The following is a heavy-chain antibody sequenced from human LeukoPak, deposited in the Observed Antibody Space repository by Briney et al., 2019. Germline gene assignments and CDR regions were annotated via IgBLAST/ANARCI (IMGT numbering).Heavy chain of an antibody. CDR3: ARRGRWLQHQSNWFDP. V-gene: IGHV4-34*01. J-gene: IGHJ5*02. CDR2: INHSGST. D-gene: IGHD5-24*01. Sequence: SETLSLTCAVYGGSFSGYYWSWIRQPPGKGLERIGEINHSGSTNYNPSLKSRVTISVDTSKNQFPLKLSSVTAADTAVYYCARRGRWLQHQSNWFDPWGQGTLVTVSS. CDR1: GGSFSGYY.